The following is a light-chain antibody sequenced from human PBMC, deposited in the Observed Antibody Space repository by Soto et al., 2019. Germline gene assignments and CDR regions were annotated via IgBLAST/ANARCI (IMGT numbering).Light chain of an antibody. CDR1: QSVTNRY. CDR2: GAS. J-gene: IGKJ5*01. V-gene: IGKV3-20*01. CDR3: QQYGSSVT. Sequence: EIVMTQSPATLSVSPGERATLSCRASQSVTNRYFAWYQQRPGQAPRLLIYGASSRATGIPDRFSGSGSGTDFTLNINRLEPDDFAVYYCQQYGSSVTFGQGTRLEIK.